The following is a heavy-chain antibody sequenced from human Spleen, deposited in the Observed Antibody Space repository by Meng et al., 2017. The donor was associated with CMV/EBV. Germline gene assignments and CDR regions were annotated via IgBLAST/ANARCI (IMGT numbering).Heavy chain of an antibody. V-gene: IGHV3-7*01. CDR2: INQDGSQR. J-gene: IGHJ6*02. CDR1: GFHFSTYW. Sequence: GESLKISCAASGFHFSTYWMSWVRQAPGKALEWVANINQDGSQRNYVDSVKGRFTISRDNAKNSMYLQMNSLRAEDTAANYCGRDMDVWGQGTTVTSP. CDR3: GRDMDV.